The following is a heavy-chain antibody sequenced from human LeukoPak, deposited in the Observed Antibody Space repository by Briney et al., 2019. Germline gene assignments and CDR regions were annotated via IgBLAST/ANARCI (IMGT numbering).Heavy chain of an antibody. D-gene: IGHD6-19*01. CDR1: GGSFSGYY. Sequence: ASETLSLTCAVYGGSFSGYYWSWIRQPPGKGLEWIGEINHSGSTNYNPSLKSRVTISVDTSKNQFSLKLSSVAAADTAVYYGARVITQWLVSRWWYGMDVWGQGTTVTVSS. V-gene: IGHV4-34*01. CDR3: ARVITQWLVSRWWYGMDV. J-gene: IGHJ6*02. CDR2: INHSGST.